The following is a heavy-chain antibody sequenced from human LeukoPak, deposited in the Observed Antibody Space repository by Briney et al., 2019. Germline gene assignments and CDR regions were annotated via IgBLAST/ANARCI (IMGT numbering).Heavy chain of an antibody. V-gene: IGHV4-59*01. Sequence: SETLSLTCTVSGGPISSYYWSWIRQPPGKGLEWIGYIYYSGSTNYNPSLKSRVTISVDTSKNQFSLKLSSVTAADTAVYYCARASWQWRYYFDYWGQGTLVTVPS. CDR2: IYYSGST. CDR3: ARASWQWRYYFDY. D-gene: IGHD6-19*01. CDR1: GGPISSYY. J-gene: IGHJ4*02.